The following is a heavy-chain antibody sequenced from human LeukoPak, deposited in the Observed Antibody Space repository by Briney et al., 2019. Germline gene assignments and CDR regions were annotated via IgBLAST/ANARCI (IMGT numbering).Heavy chain of an antibody. CDR3: ARSKDYYDSSGYHRNNWFDP. V-gene: IGHV4-39*01. D-gene: IGHD3-22*01. CDR2: IYYSGST. CDR1: GGSISSSSYY. Sequence: SETLSLTCTVSGGSISSSSYYWVWIRQPPGKGLEWIGSIYYSGSTYYNPSLKSRVTISVDTSKNQFSLKLSSVTAADTAVYYCARSKDYYDSSGYHRNNWFDPWGQGTLVTVSS. J-gene: IGHJ5*02.